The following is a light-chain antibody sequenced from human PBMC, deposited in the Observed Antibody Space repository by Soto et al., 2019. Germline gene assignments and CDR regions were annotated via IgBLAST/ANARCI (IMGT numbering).Light chain of an antibody. J-gene: IGKJ2*01. Sequence: DIQMTQSPSTLSASVGDRVTITCRASQSINIWLAWYQQKPGKAPKLLISKASNLESGVPSRFSGSGSGREFTLTISSLQPDDFAIYYCQQYKAYSYTFGQGTKLEIK. CDR3: QQYKAYSYT. V-gene: IGKV1-5*03. CDR2: KAS. CDR1: QSINIW.